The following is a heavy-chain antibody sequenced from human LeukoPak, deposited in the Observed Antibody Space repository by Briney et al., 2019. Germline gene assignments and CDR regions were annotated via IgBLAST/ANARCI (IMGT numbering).Heavy chain of an antibody. CDR1: GFTFSSYE. CDR2: ISSSGSTI. V-gene: IGHV3-48*03. J-gene: IGHJ6*04. Sequence: VGSLRLSCAASGFTFSSYEMNWVRQAPGKGLEWVSYISSSGSTIYYADSVKGRFTISRDNAKNSLYLQMNSLRAEDTAVYYCAELGITMIGGVWGKGTTVTISS. D-gene: IGHD3-10*02. CDR3: AELGITMIGGV.